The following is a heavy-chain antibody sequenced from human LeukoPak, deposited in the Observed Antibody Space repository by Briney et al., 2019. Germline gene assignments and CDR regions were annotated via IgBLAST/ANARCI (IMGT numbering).Heavy chain of an antibody. Sequence: SETLSLTCTVSGGSFSSSSYYWGWIRQPPGKGLEWIGNIYYSGSTYYNPSLKSRVTISVDSSTDQFSLKLNFVTAADTAVYYCARAPDDIVVVPAVRFDYWGQGTLVTVSS. CDR1: GGSFSSSSYY. V-gene: IGHV4-39*07. CDR2: IYYSGST. CDR3: ARAPDDIVVVPAVRFDY. J-gene: IGHJ4*02. D-gene: IGHD2-2*01.